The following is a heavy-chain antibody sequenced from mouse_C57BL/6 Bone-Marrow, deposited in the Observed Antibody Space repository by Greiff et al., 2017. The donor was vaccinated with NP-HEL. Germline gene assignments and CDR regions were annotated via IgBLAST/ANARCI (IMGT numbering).Heavy chain of an antibody. Sequence: EVKLMESGGGLVQPGGSMKLSCVASGFTFSNYWMNWVRQSPEKGLEWVAQIRLKSDNYATHYAESVKGRFTISRDDSKSSVYLQMNNLRAEDTGIYYCTEKRGGSSYYWYFDVWGTGTTVTVSS. CDR3: TEKRGGSSYYWYFDV. J-gene: IGHJ1*03. CDR2: IRLKSDNYAT. D-gene: IGHD1-1*01. V-gene: IGHV6-3*01. CDR1: GFTFSNYW.